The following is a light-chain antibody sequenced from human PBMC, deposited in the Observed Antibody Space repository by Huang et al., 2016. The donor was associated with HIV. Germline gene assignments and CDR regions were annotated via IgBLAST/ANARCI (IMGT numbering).Light chain of an antibody. Sequence: DVVMTQSPDSLAVSLGERATFDCKSSQSLFYSSNNKNYLAWYQHKPGQPPKLLIYWASTREPGVPDRVSGSGSGTDFTLTISSLQAEDVALYYCQQYYNSPFTFGGGTQVEIK. J-gene: IGKJ4*01. CDR3: QQYYNSPFT. CDR1: QSLFYSSNNKNY. CDR2: WAS. V-gene: IGKV4-1*01.